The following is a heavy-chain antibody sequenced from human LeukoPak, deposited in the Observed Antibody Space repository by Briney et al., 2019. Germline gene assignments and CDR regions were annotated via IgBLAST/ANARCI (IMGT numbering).Heavy chain of an antibody. Sequence: GGSLRLSCAVSGFTFSDHFVDWVRQAPGKGLEWVGRSKNKAYSYNIEYAASVKGRFTISRDDSKSLLYLQMNFLISEDTAVYYCARAYFSGNYRYPFDIWGHGTMVTVSS. V-gene: IGHV3-72*01. CDR3: ARAYFSGNYRYPFDI. D-gene: IGHD1-26*01. J-gene: IGHJ3*02. CDR1: GFTFSDHF. CDR2: SKNKAYSYNI.